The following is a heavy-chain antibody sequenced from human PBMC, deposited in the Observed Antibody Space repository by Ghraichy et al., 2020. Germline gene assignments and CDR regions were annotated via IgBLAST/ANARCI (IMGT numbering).Heavy chain of an antibody. Sequence: SVKVSCKASGGTFSSYAISWVRQAPGQGLEWVGGIIPIFGTANYAQKFQGRVTITADESTSTAYMELSSLRSEDTAVYYCARYNWTHSHYYYYYGMDVWGQGTTVTVSS. CDR3: ARYNWTHSHYYYYYGMDV. D-gene: IGHD1-20*01. V-gene: IGHV1-69*13. CDR1: GGTFSSYA. J-gene: IGHJ6*02. CDR2: IIPIFGTA.